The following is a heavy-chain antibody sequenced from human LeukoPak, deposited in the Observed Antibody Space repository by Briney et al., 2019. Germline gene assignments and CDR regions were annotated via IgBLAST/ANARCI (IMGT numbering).Heavy chain of an antibody. J-gene: IGHJ3*01. CDR2: ISAYNGDT. D-gene: IGHD4-23*01. V-gene: IGHV1-18*01. CDR1: GFTFTSYG. CDR3: ASRAGNSFHGFDV. Sequence: GASVKVSCRSSGFTFTSYGVNWVRQAPGQGLAGMGWISAYNGDTSSAQTLQGRITMTTDTSTSTAYMELRSLSSDDTAVYYCASRAGNSFHGFDVWGQGTMVTVSS.